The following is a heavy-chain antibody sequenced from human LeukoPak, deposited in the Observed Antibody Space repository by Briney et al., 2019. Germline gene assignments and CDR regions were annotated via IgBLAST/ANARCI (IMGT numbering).Heavy chain of an antibody. CDR2: MNPNSGNT. CDR3: ATGIAGGGLVGYYYSMDV. Sequence: ASVKVSCKASGYTFTSYDIHWVRQATGQGLAWMGWMNPNSGNTGYAQKFQGRVIMTRNTSISTAYMELSSLRSEETAVYYCATGIAGGGLVGYYYSMDVWGQGTTVTVSS. V-gene: IGHV1-8*01. J-gene: IGHJ6*02. CDR1: GYTFTSYD. D-gene: IGHD6-13*01.